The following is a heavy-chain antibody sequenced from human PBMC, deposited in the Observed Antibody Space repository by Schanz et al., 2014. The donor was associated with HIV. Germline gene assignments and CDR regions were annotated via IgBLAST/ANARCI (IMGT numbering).Heavy chain of an antibody. V-gene: IGHV3-7*01. CDR3: ARDERYCTGSNCYLYYFDY. CDR2: IKQDGSEK. D-gene: IGHD2-8*02. Sequence: EVQLLESGGGVVQPGGSLRLSCAASGFSSSNSVIHWVRQAPGKGLEWVANIKQDGSEKHYVASVKGRFTISRDNAKNSLYLQMSSLRADDTAVYYCARDERYCTGSNCYLYYFDYWGQGTLVTVPS. J-gene: IGHJ4*02. CDR1: GFSSSNSV.